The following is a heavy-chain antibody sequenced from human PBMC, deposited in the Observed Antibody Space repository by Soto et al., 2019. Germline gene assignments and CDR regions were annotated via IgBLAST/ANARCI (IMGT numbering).Heavy chain of an antibody. V-gene: IGHV1-46*01. D-gene: IGHD6-13*01. CDR3: ARGTYSSSWYFVNWFDP. CDR2: INPSGGST. CDR1: GYTFTSYY. J-gene: IGHJ5*02. Sequence: ASVKVSCKASGYTFTSYYMHWVRQAPGQGLEWMGIINPSGGSTSYAQKFQGRVTMTRDTSTSTVYMELSSLRSEDTAVYYCARGTYSSSWYFVNWFDPWGQGTLVTAPQ.